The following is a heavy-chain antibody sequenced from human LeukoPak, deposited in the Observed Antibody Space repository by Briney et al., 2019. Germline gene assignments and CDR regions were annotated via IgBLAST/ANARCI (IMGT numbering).Heavy chain of an antibody. J-gene: IGHJ4*02. CDR1: GYSFTSYW. V-gene: IGHV5-51*01. D-gene: IGHD5-24*01. CDR3: ARRGEMAAIDY. Sequence: PGESLKISCKGSGYSFTSYWIGWARQMPGKGLEWMGIVYPGDSDTRYSPSFQGQVTISADKSITTAYLQWDSLKASDSAKYYCARRGEMAAIDYWGQGTLVTVSS. CDR2: VYPGDSDT.